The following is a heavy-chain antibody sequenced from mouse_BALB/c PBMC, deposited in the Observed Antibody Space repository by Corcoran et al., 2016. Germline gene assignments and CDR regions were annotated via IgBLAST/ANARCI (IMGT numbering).Heavy chain of an antibody. CDR3: AANWFYAMDY. Sequence: QIQLQQSGPELVKPGASVKISCKASGYTFTDYYINWVKQKPGQGLEWIGWIYPGSGNTKYNEKFKGKATLTADTSSSTAYMQLSSLTSEDTAVYFCAANWFYAMDYWGQGTSVTVSS. CDR1: GYTFTDYY. D-gene: IGHD4-1*01. V-gene: IGHV1-84*02. J-gene: IGHJ4*01. CDR2: IYPGSGNT.